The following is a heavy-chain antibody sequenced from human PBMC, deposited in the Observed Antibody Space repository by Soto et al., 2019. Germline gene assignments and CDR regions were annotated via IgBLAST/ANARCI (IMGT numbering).Heavy chain of an antibody. CDR2: ISCSGGST. V-gene: IGHV3-23*01. Sequence: SLRLSCAASGFTFSSYAMSWVRQAPGKGLEWVSAISCSGGSTYYADSVKGRFTISRDNSKNTLYLQMNSLRAEDTAVYYCAKVEGYSSSFDYWGQGTLVTVSS. D-gene: IGHD6-6*01. CDR1: GFTFSSYA. CDR3: AKVEGYSSSFDY. J-gene: IGHJ4*02.